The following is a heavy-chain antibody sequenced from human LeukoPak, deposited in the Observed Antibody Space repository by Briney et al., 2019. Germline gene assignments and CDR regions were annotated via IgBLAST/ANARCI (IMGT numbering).Heavy chain of an antibody. V-gene: IGHV1-69*13. CDR2: IIPIFGTA. Sequence: GASVKVSCKASGGTFSSYAISWVRQAPGQGLEWMGGIIPIFGTANYAQKFQGRVTITADESTSTAYMELSSLRSEDTAVYYCARDSPSTCSSTSCALTMDVRGQGTTVTVSS. CDR1: GGTFSSYA. D-gene: IGHD2-2*01. J-gene: IGHJ6*02. CDR3: ARDSPSTCSSTSCALTMDV.